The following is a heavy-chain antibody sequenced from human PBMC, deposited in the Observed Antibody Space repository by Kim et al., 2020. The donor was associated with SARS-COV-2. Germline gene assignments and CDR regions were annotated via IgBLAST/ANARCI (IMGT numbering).Heavy chain of an antibody. Sequence: PSLKSRVTISVDTSKNQFSLKLSSVTAADTAVYYCARLCRSAAGTSWVDVWGKGPRSPSPQ. D-gene: IGHD6-13*01. J-gene: IGHJ6*01. V-gene: IGHV4-39*01. CDR3: ARLCRSAAGTSWVDV.